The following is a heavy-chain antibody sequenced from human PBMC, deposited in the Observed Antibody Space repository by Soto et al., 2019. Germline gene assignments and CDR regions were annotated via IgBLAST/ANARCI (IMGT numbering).Heavy chain of an antibody. CDR3: SRGDATKIVVTTYYAMDV. CDR1: GGTLSNYG. J-gene: IGHJ6*02. V-gene: IGHV1-69*12. D-gene: IGHD4-17*01. CDR2: IIPVFGTA. Sequence: QVQLVHSGAEVKKPGSSVRVSCKASGGTLSNYGISWVRQAPGQGLEWMGGIIPVFGTANYAQKFQGRVTITADESKSTVYMDVTSLRSEDTAVYYCSRGDATKIVVTTYYAMDVWGQGTTVSVSS.